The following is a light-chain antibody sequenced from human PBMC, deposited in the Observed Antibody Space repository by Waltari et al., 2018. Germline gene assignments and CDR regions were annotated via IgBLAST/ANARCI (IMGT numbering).Light chain of an antibody. Sequence: QSVVTQSPPVSGAPGQRVTISCSGSNSNVGSSTVNWYQKVPGAAPRLLIYSNDPRPSGVPDRFSASKSGTSASLAISGLQSEDEADYYCATWDARLTAVVFGGGTKVTVL. CDR1: NSNVGSST. CDR3: ATWDARLTAVV. V-gene: IGLV1-44*01. J-gene: IGLJ2*01. CDR2: SND.